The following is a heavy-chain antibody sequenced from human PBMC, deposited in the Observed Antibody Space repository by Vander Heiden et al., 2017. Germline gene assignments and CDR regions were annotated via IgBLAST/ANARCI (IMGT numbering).Heavy chain of an antibody. Sequence: QLQLPESGPGLVKPSETLSLTCPVSDGSLSSGSYYWGWIGSISYTGSTYYNPSLKSRVTISVDTSKNQLSLKLSSVTAADTVVYYCARRLGFGGYYYYYGMDVWGQGTTVTVSS. CDR1: DGSLSSGSYY. J-gene: IGHJ6*02. CDR2: ISYTGST. V-gene: IGHV4-39*01. D-gene: IGHD3-10*01. CDR3: ARRLGFGGYYYYYGMDV.